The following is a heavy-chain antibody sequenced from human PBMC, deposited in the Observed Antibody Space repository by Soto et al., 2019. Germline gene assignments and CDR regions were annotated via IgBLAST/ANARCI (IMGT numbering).Heavy chain of an antibody. D-gene: IGHD3-3*01. CDR3: ARSGFLDPPGHHYYMDF. J-gene: IGHJ6*03. CDR1: GGSISSYY. CDR2: IYYSGST. V-gene: IGHV4-59*01. Sequence: SETLSLTCTVSGGSISSYYWSWIRQPPGKGLEWIGYIYYSGSTNYNPSLKSRVTISVDTSKNQFSLKLSSVTAADTAVYYCARSGFLDPPGHHYYMDFWGKGTTVTVSS.